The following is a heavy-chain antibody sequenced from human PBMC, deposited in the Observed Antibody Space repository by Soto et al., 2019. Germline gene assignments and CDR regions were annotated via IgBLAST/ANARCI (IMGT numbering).Heavy chain of an antibody. V-gene: IGHV3-23*01. J-gene: IGHJ3*02. CDR2: ISGSGGRT. CDR1: GFTFSSYA. CDR3: AKDSTRYCSSTSCYDAFDI. D-gene: IGHD2-2*01. Sequence: EVQLLESGGGLVQPGGSLRLSCAASGFTFSSYAMSWVRQAPGKGLEWVSAISGSGGRTYYADSVKGRFTISRDNSKNTLYLQMNSLRAEDTAVYYCAKDSTRYCSSTSCYDAFDIWGQGTMVTVSS.